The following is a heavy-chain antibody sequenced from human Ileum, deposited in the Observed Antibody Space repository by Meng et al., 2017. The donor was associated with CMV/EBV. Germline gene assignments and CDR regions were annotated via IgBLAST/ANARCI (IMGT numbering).Heavy chain of an antibody. CDR3: ARASSVRHSDY. Sequence: SETLSLTCTVSGGSISSSSYYWGWIRQPPGKGLEWIGSIYYSGSTYYNPSLKSRVTISVDTSKNQFSLKLSSVTAADTAVYYCARASSVRHSDYWGQGTLVTVSS. V-gene: IGHV4-39*07. J-gene: IGHJ4*02. CDR1: GGSISSSSYY. D-gene: IGHD6-6*01. CDR2: IYYSGST.